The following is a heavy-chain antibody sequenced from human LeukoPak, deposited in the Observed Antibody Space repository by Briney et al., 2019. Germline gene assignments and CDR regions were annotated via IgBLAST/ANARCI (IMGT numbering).Heavy chain of an antibody. CDR3: ARLWELRKAFPFDY. CDR2: ISAYNGNT. CDR1: GYTFTSYG. J-gene: IGHJ4*02. V-gene: IGHV1-18*01. D-gene: IGHD1-26*01. Sequence: GASVKVSCKASGYTFTSYGISWVRQAPGQGLEWMGWISAYNGNTNYAQNLQGRVTMTTDTSTTTAYMELRSLRSDDTAVYYCARLWELRKAFPFDYWGQGTLVTVSS.